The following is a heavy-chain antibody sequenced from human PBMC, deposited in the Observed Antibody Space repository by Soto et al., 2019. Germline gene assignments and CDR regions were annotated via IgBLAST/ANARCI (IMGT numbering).Heavy chain of an antibody. V-gene: IGHV3-30-3*01. D-gene: IGHD3-22*01. J-gene: IGHJ4*02. Sequence: QAQLVESGGGVVQPGTSLRLSCAASGFTFSRYTIHWVRQAPGKGLEWVTTISYDGSSKYYADSVKDRFTISRDNSKNTLYLQMTSLRAEDTAVYYCARRAAGLDYWGQGTLVTVSS. CDR3: ARRAAGLDY. CDR1: GFTFSRYT. CDR2: ISYDGSSK.